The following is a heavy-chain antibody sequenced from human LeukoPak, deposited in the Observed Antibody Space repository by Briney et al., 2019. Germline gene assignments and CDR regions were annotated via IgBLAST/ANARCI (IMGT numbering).Heavy chain of an antibody. V-gene: IGHV1-46*01. Sequence: ASVKVSCKASGYTFTTYYIHWVRQATGQGLEWMGFINPSGGSTSYAQKFQARITMTRDTSTSTVYMELSSLRSEDTAVYYCARNVGSGFDYWGQGTLVTVSS. CDR1: GYTFTTYY. D-gene: IGHD1-1*01. J-gene: IGHJ4*02. CDR3: ARNVGSGFDY. CDR2: INPSGGST.